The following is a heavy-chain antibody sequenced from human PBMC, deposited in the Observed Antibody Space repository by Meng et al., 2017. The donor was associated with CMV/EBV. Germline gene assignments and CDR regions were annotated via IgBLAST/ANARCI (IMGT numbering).Heavy chain of an antibody. CDR1: GGSISSGDYY. J-gene: IGHJ3*02. CDR3: ARVRVVTPGGNYAFDI. Sequence: QVQLPGSGPGLVKPSQPLSLPCTVPGGSISSGDYYWSWIRQPPGKGLEWIGYIYYSGSTYYNPSLKSRVTISVDTSKNQFSLKLSSVTAADTAVYYCARVRVVTPGGNYAFDIWGQGTMVTVSS. CDR2: IYYSGST. D-gene: IGHD2-21*02. V-gene: IGHV4-30-4*08.